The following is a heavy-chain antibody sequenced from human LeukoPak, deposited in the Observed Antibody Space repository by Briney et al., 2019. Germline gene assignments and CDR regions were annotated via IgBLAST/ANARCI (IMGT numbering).Heavy chain of an antibody. CDR2: IHNSGST. D-gene: IGHD6-13*01. CDR3: ARHLLIAAAGKRRWFDP. Sequence: SETLSLTCTVSGASISTGSSYWSWIRQPAGEGLEWIGRIHNSGSTNYNPSLNSRVTISVDTSKNQFSLKLSSVTAADTAVYYCARHLLIAAAGKRRWFDPWGQGTLVTVSS. V-gene: IGHV4-61*02. CDR1: GASISTGSSY. J-gene: IGHJ5*02.